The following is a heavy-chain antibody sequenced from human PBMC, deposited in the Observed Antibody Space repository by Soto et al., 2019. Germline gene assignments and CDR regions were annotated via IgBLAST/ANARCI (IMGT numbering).Heavy chain of an antibody. CDR3: ARDILSWSKDYYYYGMDV. D-gene: IGHD2-15*01. V-gene: IGHV4-30-2*01. J-gene: IGHJ6*02. CDR1: GGSISSGGYS. Sequence: PSETLSLTCAVSGGSISSGGYSWSWIRQPPGKGLEWIGYIYHSGSTYYNPSLKSRVTISVDRSKNQFSLKLSSVTAADTAVYYCARDILSWSKDYYYYGMDVWGQGTKVTVSS. CDR2: IYHSGST.